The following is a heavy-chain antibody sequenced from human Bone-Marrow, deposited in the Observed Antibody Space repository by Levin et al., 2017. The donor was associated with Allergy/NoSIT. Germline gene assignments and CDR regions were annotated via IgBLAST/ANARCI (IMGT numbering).Heavy chain of an antibody. Sequence: GESLKISCAASGFTFSRSAMSWVRQAPGKGLEWVATISDGGYSTYYADSVEGRFTISRDNFKNTLFLQMNNLRPEDTAVYYCGRGYCGGANCNPNVAFGVWGQGTLVT. J-gene: IGHJ3*01. D-gene: IGHD2-21*01. CDR2: ISDGGYST. V-gene: IGHV3-23*01. CDR3: GRGYCGGANCNPNVAFGV. CDR1: GFTFSRSA.